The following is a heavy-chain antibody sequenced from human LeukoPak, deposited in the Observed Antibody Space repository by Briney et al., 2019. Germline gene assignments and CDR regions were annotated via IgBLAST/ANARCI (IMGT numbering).Heavy chain of an antibody. Sequence: GGSLRLSCAASGFTFSSYGMHWVRQAPGKGLEWVAVISYDGSNKYYADSVKGRFTISRDNAKNSLYLQMNSLRAEDTALYYCARGLAAAAGLIQPLDYWGQGTLVTVSS. V-gene: IGHV3-30*03. CDR1: GFTFSSYG. CDR3: ARGLAAAAGLIQPLDY. J-gene: IGHJ4*02. D-gene: IGHD6-13*01. CDR2: ISYDGSNK.